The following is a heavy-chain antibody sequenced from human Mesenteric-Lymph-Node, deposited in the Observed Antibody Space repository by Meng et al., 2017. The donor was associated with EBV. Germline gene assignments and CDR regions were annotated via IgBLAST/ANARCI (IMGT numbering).Heavy chain of an antibody. V-gene: IGHV3-30*03. J-gene: IGHJ4*02. D-gene: IGHD3-16*01. CDR1: GFTFSSYG. Sequence: QVELVESGGGVVTPGGALRLFCAASGFTFSSYGMHWVRQAPGKGLEWVAVISYDGSNKYYADSVKGRFTISRDNAKNTLYLQMNSLRAEDMAVYYCVRGGGYYFDYWGQGTLVTVSS. CDR2: ISYDGSNK. CDR3: VRGGGYYFDY.